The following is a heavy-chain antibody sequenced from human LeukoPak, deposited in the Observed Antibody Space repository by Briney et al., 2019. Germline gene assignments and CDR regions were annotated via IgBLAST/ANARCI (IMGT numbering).Heavy chain of an antibody. CDR1: GFTFSSYA. V-gene: IGHV3-23*01. J-gene: IGHJ4*02. CDR2: ISGSGGST. CDR3: ASSRRGSYYSSFDY. Sequence: GGSLRLSCAASGFTFSSYAISWVRQAPGKGLEWVSAISGSGGSTYYADSVKGRFTISRDNSKNTLYLQMNSLRAEDTAVYYCASSRRGSYYSSFDYWGLGTLVTVSS. D-gene: IGHD1-26*01.